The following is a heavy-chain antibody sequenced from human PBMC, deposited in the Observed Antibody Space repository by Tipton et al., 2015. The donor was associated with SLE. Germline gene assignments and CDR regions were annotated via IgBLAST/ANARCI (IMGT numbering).Heavy chain of an antibody. V-gene: IGHV4-34*01. D-gene: IGHD6-25*01. Sequence: TLSLTCAVYGGSFSGCYWSWIRQPPGKGLEWIGEINHSGSTNYNPSLKSRVTISVDTSKNQFSLKLSSVTAADTAVYYCASPGSSAPGPYFQHWGKGTTVTVSS. CDR2: INHSGST. CDR1: GGSFSGCY. J-gene: IGHJ6*04. CDR3: ASPGSSAPGPYFQH.